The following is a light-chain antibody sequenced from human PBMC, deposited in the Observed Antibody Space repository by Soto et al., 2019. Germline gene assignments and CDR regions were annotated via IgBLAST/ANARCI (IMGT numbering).Light chain of an antibody. J-gene: IGKJ1*01. CDR2: GAS. Sequence: IVLTHSPGTLSFSPGEIATLSFRASQSVTSNYLAWYQQKPGQAPRLLIYGASTRATGIPARFSGSGSGTEFTLTISSLQSEDFALYFCQQYDSSPWTFGQGTKVDIK. CDR3: QQYDSSPWT. V-gene: IGKV3-20*01. CDR1: QSVTSNY.